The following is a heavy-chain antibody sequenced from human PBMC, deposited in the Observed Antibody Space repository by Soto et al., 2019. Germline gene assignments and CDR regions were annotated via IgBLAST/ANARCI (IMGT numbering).Heavy chain of an antibody. CDR1: GYTFTSYA. J-gene: IGHJ4*02. Sequence: QVQLVQSGAEVKKPGASVKVSCKASGYTFTSYAMHWVRQAPGQRLEWMGWINAGNGNTKYSQKFQGRVTITRDTSASTAYMELSSLRSEDTAVYYCARVLDYDFWSGSYAFDYWGQGTLVTVSS. CDR3: ARVLDYDFWSGSYAFDY. V-gene: IGHV1-3*01. D-gene: IGHD3-3*01. CDR2: INAGNGNT.